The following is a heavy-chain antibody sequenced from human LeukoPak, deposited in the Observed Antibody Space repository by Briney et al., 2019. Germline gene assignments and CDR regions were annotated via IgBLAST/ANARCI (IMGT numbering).Heavy chain of an antibody. CDR2: IYYSGST. V-gene: IGHV4-31*03. CDR1: GGSISSGGYY. J-gene: IGHJ4*02. Sequence: SETLSLTCTVSGGSISSGGYYWSWIRQHPGKGLEWIGYIYYSGSTYYNPSLKSRVTISVDRSKNQFSLKLSSVTAADTAVYYCARGGLAAGIDYWGQGTLVTVSS. CDR3: ARGGLAAGIDY. D-gene: IGHD6-13*01.